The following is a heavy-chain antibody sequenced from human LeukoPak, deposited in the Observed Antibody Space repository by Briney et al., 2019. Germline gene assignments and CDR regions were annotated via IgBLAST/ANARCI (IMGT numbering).Heavy chain of an antibody. CDR1: GYTFTSYG. Sequence: ASVKVSCKASGYTFTSYGISWVRQAPGQGLEWMGWISAYNGNTNYAQKLQGRVTMTTDTSTSTAYMELRSLRSDDTAVYYCARDYLPKVVVPAWALDACDIWGQGTMVTVSS. V-gene: IGHV1-18*01. CDR3: ARDYLPKVVVPAWALDACDI. D-gene: IGHD2-2*01. CDR2: ISAYNGNT. J-gene: IGHJ3*02.